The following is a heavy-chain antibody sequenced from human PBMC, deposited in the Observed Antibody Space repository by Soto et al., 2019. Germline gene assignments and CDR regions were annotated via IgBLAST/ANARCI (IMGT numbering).Heavy chain of an antibody. V-gene: IGHV4-39*01. CDR3: ARHEGNGNVWPLDY. Sequence: LSLTCTVSGDSIGTTHSYWAWIRQSPGKGLEWIGNIHYSGSTYYMPSLRSRVTLSVDTSKNQFSLRLTSVTAEDTAVYYCARHEGNGNVWPLDYWGQGILVTVSS. J-gene: IGHJ4*02. CDR2: IHYSGST. CDR1: GDSIGTTHSY. D-gene: IGHD2-8*01.